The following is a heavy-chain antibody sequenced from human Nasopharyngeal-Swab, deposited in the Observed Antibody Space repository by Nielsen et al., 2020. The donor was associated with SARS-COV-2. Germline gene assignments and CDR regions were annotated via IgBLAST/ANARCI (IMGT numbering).Heavy chain of an antibody. V-gene: IGHV1-46*01. CDR3: AREGGGEQGYSSGWHVIFTSNYYYYGMDV. Sequence: ASVKVSCKAYGYTFTSNYMHWARQATGQGLEWMGIINASGGRTSYAQKFQGRVTMTRDTSTSTVYMELSSLRSEDTAVYYCAREGGGEQGYSSGWHVIFTSNYYYYGMDVWGQGTTVTVSS. D-gene: IGHD6-19*01. CDR1: GYTFTSNY. J-gene: IGHJ6*02. CDR2: INASGGRT.